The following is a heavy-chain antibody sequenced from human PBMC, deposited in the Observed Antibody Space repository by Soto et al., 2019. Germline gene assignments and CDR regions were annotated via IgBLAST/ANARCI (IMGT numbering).Heavy chain of an antibody. Sequence: QLQLQESGPGLVKPSETLSLTCTVSGGSISSSSYYWGWIRQPPGKGLEWIGSIYYSGSTYYNPSLKSRVTISVDTSKNQFSLKLSSVTAADTAVYYCARLDILTGREWAFDIWGQGTMVTVSS. CDR1: GGSISSSSYY. CDR2: IYYSGST. J-gene: IGHJ3*02. V-gene: IGHV4-39*01. D-gene: IGHD3-9*01. CDR3: ARLDILTGREWAFDI.